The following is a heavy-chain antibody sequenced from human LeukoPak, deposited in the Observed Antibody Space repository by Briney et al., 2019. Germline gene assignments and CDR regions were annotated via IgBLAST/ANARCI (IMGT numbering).Heavy chain of an antibody. CDR1: GFTFSSYW. J-gene: IGHJ6*02. CDR2: IFGNGVKT. CDR3: ARVGDWSNYFGMDA. V-gene: IGHV3-23*01. Sequence: PGGSLRLSCAASGFTFSSYWMTWVRQTPGKGLEWVSVIFGNGVKTYYADSLKGRFTISRDNSKSTLYLQMNSLRADDTAVYYCARVGDWSNYFGMDAWGQGTTVSVSS. D-gene: IGHD3-16*01.